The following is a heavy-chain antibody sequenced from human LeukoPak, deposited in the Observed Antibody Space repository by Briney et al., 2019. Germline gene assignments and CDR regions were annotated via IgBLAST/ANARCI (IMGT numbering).Heavy chain of an antibody. CDR1: GDSFSGNSVT. V-gene: IGHV6-1*01. Sequence: SQTLSLTCAISGDSFSGNSVTWNWIRQSPSRGLEWLGRTYYRSQWNYEYAVSLKSRITINPDTSKNHFSLQLSSVTPEDTAVYYCARGILRYFDYWGRGTLVTVSS. CDR3: ARGILRYFDY. CDR2: TYYRSQWNY. J-gene: IGHJ4*02.